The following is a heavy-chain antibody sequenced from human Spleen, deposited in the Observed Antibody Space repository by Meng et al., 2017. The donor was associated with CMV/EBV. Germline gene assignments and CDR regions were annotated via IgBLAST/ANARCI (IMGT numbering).Heavy chain of an antibody. CDR1: GYPFTGYY. V-gene: IGHV1-2*02. Sequence: ASVKVSCKASGYPFTGYYLHWVRQAPGQGLEWMGWINPDSGGTNYAQRFQGRVTMTSDTSIGTAYMDLSRLRSDDTAVYYCARGCSSTNCYRESGWFDPWGQGTLVTVSS. D-gene: IGHD2-2*01. CDR2: INPDSGGT. CDR3: ARGCSSTNCYRESGWFDP. J-gene: IGHJ5*02.